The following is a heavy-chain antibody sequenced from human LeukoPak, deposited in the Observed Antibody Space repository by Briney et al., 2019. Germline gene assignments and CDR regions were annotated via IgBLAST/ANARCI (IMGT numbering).Heavy chain of an antibody. CDR1: GFTFSSYA. V-gene: IGHV3-23*01. Sequence: GGSLRLSCAASGFTFSSYAMSWVRQAPGKGLEWVSAISGSGGSTYYADSVKGRFTISRDNSKNTLYLQMNSLRAEDTAVYYCAKARKGPSYYYGMDVWAKGPRSPSP. J-gene: IGHJ6*02. CDR2: ISGSGGST. CDR3: AKARKGPSYYYGMDV.